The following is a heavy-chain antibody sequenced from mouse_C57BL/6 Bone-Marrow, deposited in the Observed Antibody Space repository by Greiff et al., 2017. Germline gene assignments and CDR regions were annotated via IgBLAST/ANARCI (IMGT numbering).Heavy chain of an antibody. V-gene: IGHV1-55*01. Sequence: QVQLQQPGAELVKPGASVKMSCKASGYTFTSYWITWVKQRPGQGLEWIGDIYPGSGSTNYNEKFKSKATLTVDTSSSTAYMQLSSLTSEDSAVYYCARGWLLRPWFAYWGQGTLVTVSA. CDR1: GYTFTSYW. J-gene: IGHJ3*01. D-gene: IGHD2-3*01. CDR2: IYPGSGST. CDR3: ARGWLLRPWFAY.